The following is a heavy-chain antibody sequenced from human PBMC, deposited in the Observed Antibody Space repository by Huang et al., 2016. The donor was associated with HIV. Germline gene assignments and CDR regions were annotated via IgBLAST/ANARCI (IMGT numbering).Heavy chain of an antibody. J-gene: IGHJ4*02. D-gene: IGHD3-16*01. V-gene: IGHV3-7*01. CDR2: IKQDGTEK. Sequence: EVQVVESGGGLVQRGGSLRLSCAASGLTFGDCWMSWVRQAQGKGWEWGANIKQDGTEKYYGDSVKGRFTISRDNAKNSLYLHMNSLRDEDTAVYYCARDQVMGDYVFDYWGQGTLVTVSS. CDR1: GLTFGDCW. CDR3: ARDQVMGDYVFDY.